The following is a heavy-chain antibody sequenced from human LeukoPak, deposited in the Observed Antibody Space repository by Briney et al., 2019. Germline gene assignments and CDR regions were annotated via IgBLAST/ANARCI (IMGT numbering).Heavy chain of an antibody. CDR1: GDTFTSYD. D-gene: IGHD3-16*02. CDR2: MNPNSGNT. J-gene: IGHJ4*02. CDR3: ARGMMITFGGVFVHDY. Sequence: GASVKVSCKASGDTFTSYDINWVRQATGQGLEWMGWMNPNSGNTGYAQKFQGRVTMTRNTSISTAYMELSSLRSEDTAVYYCARGMMITFGGVFVHDYWGQGTLVTVSS. V-gene: IGHV1-8*01.